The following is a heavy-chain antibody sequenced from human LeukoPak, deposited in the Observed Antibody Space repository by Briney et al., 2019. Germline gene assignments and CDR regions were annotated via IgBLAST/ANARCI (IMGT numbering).Heavy chain of an antibody. D-gene: IGHD3-10*01. J-gene: IGHJ4*02. V-gene: IGHV3-66*01. CDR1: GFSVSTFY. CDR3: ARSGPSVLWSKSFDY. Sequence: PGGSLRLSCAASGFSVSTFYMSWVRQAPGKGLEWVSVLYTAGPTYYADSVQGRFTISRDNSKNTLFLQMDNLRADDTATYYYARSGPSVLWSKSFDYWGQGALVTVSS. CDR2: LYTAGPT.